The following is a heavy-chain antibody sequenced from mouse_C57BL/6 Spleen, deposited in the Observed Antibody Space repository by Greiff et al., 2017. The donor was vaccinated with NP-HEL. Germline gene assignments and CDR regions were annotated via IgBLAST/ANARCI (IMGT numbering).Heavy chain of an antibody. Sequence: QVQLQQPGAELVKPGASVKMSCKASGYTFTSYWITWVKQRPGQGLVWIGDIYPGSGSTNYNEKFKSKATLTVDTSSSTAYMQLSSLTSEDSAVYYCARRGGYYVDYFDYWGQGTTLTVSS. CDR1: GYTFTSYW. J-gene: IGHJ2*01. V-gene: IGHV1-55*01. D-gene: IGHD2-3*01. CDR2: IYPGSGST. CDR3: ARRGGYYVDYFDY.